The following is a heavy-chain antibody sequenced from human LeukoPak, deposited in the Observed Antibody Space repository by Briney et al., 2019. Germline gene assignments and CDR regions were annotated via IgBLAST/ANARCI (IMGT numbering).Heavy chain of an antibody. D-gene: IGHD6-6*01. CDR3: ERGYSSSSSSLYYYYMDV. CDR1: GYSISSGYY. V-gene: IGHV4-38-2*02. J-gene: IGHJ6*03. Sequence: PSETLSLTCTVSGYSISSGYYWGWIRQPPGKGLEWIGTIYHSGNTYYNPSLASRVIILVDTSKNEFSLQLGSVTAADTAVYYCERGYSSSSSSLYYYYMDVWGRGATVTVSS. CDR2: IYHSGNT.